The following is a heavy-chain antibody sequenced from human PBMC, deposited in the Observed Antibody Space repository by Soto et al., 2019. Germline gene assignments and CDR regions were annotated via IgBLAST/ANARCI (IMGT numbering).Heavy chain of an antibody. CDR2: IYWDGDK. J-gene: IGHJ6*01. D-gene: IGHD2-21*02. CDR3: AHSRCCGDCLRSYLSQYYYGTDV. CDR1: VFSLNTGGLG. Sequence: QITLKESGPTLVKPTQTLTLTCTFSVFSLNTGGLGVGWIRQPPGKALEWLALIYWDGDKRYSPSLKRRLSITKDTSNNQVVLTMTNMDPVDTATYYCAHSRCCGDCLRSYLSQYYYGTDVW. V-gene: IGHV2-5*02.